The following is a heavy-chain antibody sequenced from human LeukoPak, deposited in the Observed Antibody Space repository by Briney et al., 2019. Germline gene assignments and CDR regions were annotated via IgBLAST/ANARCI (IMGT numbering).Heavy chain of an antibody. CDR3: ARATISVAYAFDI. J-gene: IGHJ3*02. CDR2: IGTTGDT. D-gene: IGHD6-19*01. V-gene: IGHV3-13*04. Sequence: PGGSLRLSCAASGFILSDFDMHWVRQVTGKGLEWVSAIGTTGDTYYPGSVKGRFTISRENAKNSLYLQMNSLRAEDTAVYHCARATISVAYAFDIWGQGTMVTVSS. CDR1: GFILSDFD.